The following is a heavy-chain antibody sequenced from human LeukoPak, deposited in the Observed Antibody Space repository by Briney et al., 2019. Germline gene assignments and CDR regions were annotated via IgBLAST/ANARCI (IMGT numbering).Heavy chain of an antibody. CDR1: GFTFSSYA. CDR2: ISSSGDTT. J-gene: IGHJ4*02. Sequence: GGSLSLSCAASGFTFSSYAMSWVRQAPGKGLEWVSAISSSGDTTYYADSVKGRFTISRDNSKTTLYGQMNSLRVEDTAIYYCAKGDRVAAAAMVDYWGQGTLVTVSS. CDR3: AKGDRVAAAAMVDY. D-gene: IGHD6-13*01. V-gene: IGHV3-23*01.